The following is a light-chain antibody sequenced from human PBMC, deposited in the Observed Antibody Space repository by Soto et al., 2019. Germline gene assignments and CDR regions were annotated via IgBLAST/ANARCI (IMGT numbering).Light chain of an antibody. CDR1: QSVSSN. J-gene: IGKJ2*01. CDR3: QHYNNWPYT. V-gene: IGKV3-15*01. CDR2: GAS. Sequence: EIVMTQSPATLSVSPGERATLSCRASQSVSSNLAWYQQKPGQAPRLLIYGASTRATGIPARFSGSGSGTEFNLTLSSLQSEDFAVYYCQHYNNWPYTFGQGTKLEIK.